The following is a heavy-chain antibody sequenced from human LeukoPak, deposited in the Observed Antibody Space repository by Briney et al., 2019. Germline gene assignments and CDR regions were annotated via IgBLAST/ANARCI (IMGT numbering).Heavy chain of an antibody. CDR1: GFTFSSYG. CDR3: ASGGLSSSWYLHY. D-gene: IGHD6-13*01. Sequence: PGGSLRLSCAASGFTFSSYGMHWVRQAPGKGLEWVAVISYDGSNKYYADSVKGRFTISRDNSKNTLYLQMNSLRAEDTAVYYCASGGLSSSWYLHYWGQGTLVTVSS. V-gene: IGHV3-30*03. J-gene: IGHJ4*02. CDR2: ISYDGSNK.